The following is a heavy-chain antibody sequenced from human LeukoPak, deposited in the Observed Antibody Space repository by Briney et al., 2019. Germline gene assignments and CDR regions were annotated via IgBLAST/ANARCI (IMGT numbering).Heavy chain of an antibody. CDR1: GGSISSSSYY. Sequence: PSETLSLTRTVSGGSISSSSYYWGWIRQPPGKGLEWIGSIYYSGSTYYNPSLKSRVTISVDTSKNQFSLTLSSVTAADTAVYYCARDLRDYDFWSGQNAFDIWGQGTMVTVSS. CDR2: IYYSGST. D-gene: IGHD3-3*01. V-gene: IGHV4-39*07. J-gene: IGHJ3*02. CDR3: ARDLRDYDFWSGQNAFDI.